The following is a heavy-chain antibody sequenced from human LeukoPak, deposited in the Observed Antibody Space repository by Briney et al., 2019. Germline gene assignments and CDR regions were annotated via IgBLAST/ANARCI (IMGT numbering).Heavy chain of an antibody. CDR2: INPNSGGT. CDR1: GYTFTGYY. J-gene: IGHJ4*02. D-gene: IGHD2-15*01. V-gene: IGHV1-2*02. Sequence: ASVKVSCKASGYTFTGYYMHWVRQAPGQGLDWMGWINPNSGGTNYAQKFQGRATMTRDTSISTAYMELSRLRSDDKGVYYCASDLLGGGGNDYRGQGTLVTVYS. CDR3: ASDLLGGGGNDY.